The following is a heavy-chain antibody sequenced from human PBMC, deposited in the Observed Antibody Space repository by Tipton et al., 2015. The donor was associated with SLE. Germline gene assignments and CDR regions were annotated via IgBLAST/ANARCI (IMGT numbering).Heavy chain of an antibody. D-gene: IGHD6-13*01. V-gene: IGHV4-39*07. CDR3: ARLVSWPYYFDY. CDR2: IYYSGST. CDR1: GGSISSGGYY. J-gene: IGHJ4*02. Sequence: TLSLTCAVSGGSISSGGYYWGWIRQPPGKGLEWIGSIYYSGSTYYNPSLKSRVTISVDTSKNQFSLKLSSVTAADTAVYYCARLVSWPYYFDYWGQGTLVTVSS.